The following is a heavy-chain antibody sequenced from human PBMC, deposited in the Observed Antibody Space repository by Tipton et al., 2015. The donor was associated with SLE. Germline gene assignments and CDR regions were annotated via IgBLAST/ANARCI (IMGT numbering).Heavy chain of an antibody. Sequence: TLSLTCSVSGDSISNYYWNWIRQFPGKELEWIGYFYRSGSTNYNPSLKSRVTVSVDTSKNEFYLKLTSVTAADTAVYYCAKAPRRRINMVRGIWVDAFDMWGQGTKVIVSP. CDR1: GDSISNYY. CDR3: AKAPRRRINMVRGIWVDAFDM. J-gene: IGHJ3*02. V-gene: IGHV4-59*01. CDR2: FYRSGST. D-gene: IGHD3-10*01.